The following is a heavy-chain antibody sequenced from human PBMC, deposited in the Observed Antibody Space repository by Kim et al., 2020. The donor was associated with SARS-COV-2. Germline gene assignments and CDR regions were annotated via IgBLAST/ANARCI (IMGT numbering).Heavy chain of an antibody. Sequence: GGSLRLSCAASGFTFSTYTMRWVRQAPGKGLEWVSSLSDSGESTYYADSVKGRFTISRDNSKNTLYLQLSSLRVEDTAIYYCTRGGPSRSSDYWGQGTLV. CDR3: TRGGPSRSSDY. J-gene: IGHJ4*02. V-gene: IGHV3-23*01. D-gene: IGHD6-6*01. CDR2: LSDSGEST. CDR1: GFTFSTYT.